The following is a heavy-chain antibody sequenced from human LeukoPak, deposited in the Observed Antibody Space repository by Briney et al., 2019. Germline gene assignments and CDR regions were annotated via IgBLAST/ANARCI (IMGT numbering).Heavy chain of an antibody. J-gene: IGHJ4*02. V-gene: IGHV3-53*01. CDR3: AKETSSGNFVTIDC. CDR2: IYSGGST. D-gene: IGHD1-26*01. CDR1: GFIVSSNY. Sequence: GGSLRLSCAASGFIVSSNYMSWVRQAPGKGLEWVSVIYSGGSTYYADSVKGRFTISRDKSKNTLYLQMNSLRAEDTAVYYCAKETSSGNFVTIDCWGQGTLVTVSS.